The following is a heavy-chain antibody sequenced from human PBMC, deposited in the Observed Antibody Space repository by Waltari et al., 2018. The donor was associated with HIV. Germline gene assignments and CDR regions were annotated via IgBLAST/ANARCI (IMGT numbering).Heavy chain of an antibody. D-gene: IGHD4-17*01. CDR1: GFTFRSYW. V-gene: IGHV3-74*01. J-gene: IGHJ3*02. Sequence: EVQLVESGGGLVQPGGSLRLSCAASGFTFRSYWMHWVRQAPGKGVLWVSCISSDGSTTNYADAVKGRLTISRDNAKNTLYLQMNSLRADDTAVYYCARENTMTYYDALDIWGQGTMVTVSS. CDR3: ARENTMTYYDALDI. CDR2: ISSDGSTT.